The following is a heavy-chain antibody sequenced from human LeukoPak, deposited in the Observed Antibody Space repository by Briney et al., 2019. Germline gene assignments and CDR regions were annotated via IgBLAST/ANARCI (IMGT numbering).Heavy chain of an antibody. CDR3: ARASGFLEWLHDFDN. J-gene: IGHJ3*02. CDR2: INHSGST. CDR1: GGSFSGYY. D-gene: IGHD3-3*01. Sequence: PSETLSLTCAVYGGSFSGYYWSWIRQPPGKGLEWIGEINHSGSTNYNPSLKSRVTISVDTSKNQFSLKPSSVTAADTAVYYCARASGFLEWLHDFDNWGQGTMVTVSS. V-gene: IGHV4-34*01.